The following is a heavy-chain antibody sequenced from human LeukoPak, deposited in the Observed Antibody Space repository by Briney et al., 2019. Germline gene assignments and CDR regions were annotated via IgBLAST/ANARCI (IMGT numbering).Heavy chain of an antibody. J-gene: IGHJ4*02. D-gene: IGHD5-24*01. Sequence: GGSLRLSCAASGFTFSGYAMSWVRQAPGKGLEWVSAISGSGGSTYYADSVKGRFTISRDNSKNTLYLQMNSLRAEDTAVYYCAKQTLDGYNLIDYWGQGTLVTVSS. CDR1: GFTFSGYA. V-gene: IGHV3-23*01. CDR2: ISGSGGST. CDR3: AKQTLDGYNLIDY.